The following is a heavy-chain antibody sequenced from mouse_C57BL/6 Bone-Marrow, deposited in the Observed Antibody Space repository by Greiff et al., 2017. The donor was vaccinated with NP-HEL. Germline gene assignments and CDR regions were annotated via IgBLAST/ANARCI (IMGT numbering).Heavy chain of an antibody. Sequence: EVMLVESGGGLVKPGGSLKLSCAASGFTFSSYAMSWVRQTPEKRLEWVATISDGGSYTYYPDNVKGRFTISRDNAKNNLYLQMSHLKSEDTAMYYCTRDYRGGYAMDYWGQGTSVTVSS. CDR3: TRDYRGGYAMDY. V-gene: IGHV5-4*01. D-gene: IGHD3-1*01. CDR1: GFTFSSYA. CDR2: ISDGGSYT. J-gene: IGHJ4*01.